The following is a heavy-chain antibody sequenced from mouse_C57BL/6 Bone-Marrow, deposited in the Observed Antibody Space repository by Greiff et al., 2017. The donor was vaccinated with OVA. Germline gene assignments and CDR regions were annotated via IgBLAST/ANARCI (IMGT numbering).Heavy chain of an antibody. CDR2: INPSSGYT. CDR1: GYTFTSYW. J-gene: IGHJ3*01. D-gene: IGHD2-12*01. CDR3: TRSKLRRTRFAY. Sequence: QVQLQQSGAELAKPGASVKLSCKASGYTFTSYWMHWVKQRPGQGLEWIGYINPSSGYTKYNQKFKDKATLTADKSSSTAYMQLSSLTSEDSAVYCGTRSKLRRTRFAYWGQGTLVTVSA. V-gene: IGHV1-7*01.